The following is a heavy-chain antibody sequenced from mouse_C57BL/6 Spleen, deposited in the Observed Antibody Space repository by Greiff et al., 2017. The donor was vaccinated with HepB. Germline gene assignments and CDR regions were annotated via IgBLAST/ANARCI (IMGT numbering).Heavy chain of an antibody. CDR3: ASPYYYGSLDY. D-gene: IGHD1-1*01. J-gene: IGHJ2*01. CDR2: ISYDGSN. Sequence: DVQLVESGPGLVKPSQSLSLTCSVTGYSITSGYYWNWIRQFPGNKLEWMGYISYDGSNNYNPSLKNRISITRDTSKNQFFLKLNSVTTEDTATYYCASPYYYGSLDYWGQSTTLTVSS. CDR1: GYSITSGYY. V-gene: IGHV3-6*01.